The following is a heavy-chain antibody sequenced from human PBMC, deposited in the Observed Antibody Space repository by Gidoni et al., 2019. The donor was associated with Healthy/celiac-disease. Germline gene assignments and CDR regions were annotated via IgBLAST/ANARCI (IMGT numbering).Heavy chain of an antibody. CDR1: GGPIRSSSDY. CDR3: ARHIFRSSGGWYDDIYCMDV. V-gene: IGHV4-39*01. J-gene: IGHJ6*03. CDR2: IYYGGGT. D-gene: IGHD6-19*01. Sequence: QLQLQESGPGPVKPSETLSRTCTVSGGPIRSSSDYWGGIRQPPGTGLEWIGRIYYGGGTYYTPSLKSRVAISVDASKNQFSLKLSSVAAADPAVYYCARHIFRSSGGWYDDIYCMDVWGKGTTVTVSS.